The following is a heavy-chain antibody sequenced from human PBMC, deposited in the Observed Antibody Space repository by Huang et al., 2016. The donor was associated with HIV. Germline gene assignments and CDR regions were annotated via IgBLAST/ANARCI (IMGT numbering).Heavy chain of an antibody. J-gene: IGHJ6*02. Sequence: QLRESGPGLVTPSETLSLTCSASGTSMTSSTFYWGWFRQPPGRGLAWIGSVYFLGNTNYHPALKSRFTISIDTANKQYSMRLTSVTAADTAVYFCAREVRSVDTDRPDGYYYRGLDVWGQGTTVIVSS. V-gene: IGHV4-39*02. D-gene: IGHD2-2*03. CDR2: VYFLGNT. CDR3: AREVRSVDTDRPDGYYYRGLDV. CDR1: GTSMTSSTFY.